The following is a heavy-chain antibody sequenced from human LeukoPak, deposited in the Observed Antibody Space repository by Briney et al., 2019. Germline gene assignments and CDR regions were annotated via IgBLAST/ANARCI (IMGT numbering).Heavy chain of an antibody. J-gene: IGHJ4*02. CDR1: GGSFSDYY. CDR2: IHPSGST. CDR3: ARGVDEAKVGY. V-gene: IGHV4-34*01. Sequence: SDTLSLTCAVYGGSFSDYYWNWIRQPPGKGLEWIGEIHPSGSTTYNPSLQSRVTISVDTSQNQLSLKLSSVTAADTAVYYCARGVDEAKVGYWGQGTLVTASS.